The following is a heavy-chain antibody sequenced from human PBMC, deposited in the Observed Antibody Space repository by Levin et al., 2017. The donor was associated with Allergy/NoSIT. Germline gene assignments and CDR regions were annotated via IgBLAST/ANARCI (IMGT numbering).Heavy chain of an antibody. Sequence: SETLSLTCAVSGGSISSSNWWSWVRQPPGKGLEWIGEIYHSGSTNYNPSPKSRVTISVDKSKNQFSLKLSSVTAADTAVYYCARDNSGRGGYYCDYWGQGTLVTVSS. D-gene: IGHD3-10*01. CDR1: GGSISSSNW. J-gene: IGHJ4*02. V-gene: IGHV4-4*02. CDR2: IYHSGST. CDR3: ARDNSGRGGYYCDY.